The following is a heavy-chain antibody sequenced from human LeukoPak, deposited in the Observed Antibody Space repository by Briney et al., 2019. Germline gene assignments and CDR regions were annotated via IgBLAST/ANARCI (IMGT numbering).Heavy chain of an antibody. Sequence: GGSLRLSCAASGFTFSSYWMSWVRQAPGKGLEWVANIKQDGSEKYYVDSVKGRFTISRDNAKNSLYLQMNSLKAEDTAVYYCARFGETVNDAFDIWGQGTMVTVSS. CDR1: GFTFSSYW. J-gene: IGHJ3*02. CDR3: ARFGETVNDAFDI. CDR2: IKQDGSEK. D-gene: IGHD3-16*01. V-gene: IGHV3-7*01.